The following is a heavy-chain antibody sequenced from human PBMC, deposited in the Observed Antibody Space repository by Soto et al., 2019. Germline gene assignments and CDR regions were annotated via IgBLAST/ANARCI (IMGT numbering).Heavy chain of an antibody. V-gene: IGHV1-69*13. CDR3: ARDPSITIFGVVIPDYYYYYGMDV. CDR1: GGTFSSYA. CDR2: IIPIFGTA. Sequence: SVKVSCKASGGTFSSYAISWVRQAPGQGLEWMGGIIPIFGTANYAQKFQGRVTITADESTSTAYMELSSLRSEGTAVYYCARDPSITIFGVVIPDYYYYYGMDVWGQGTTVTVSS. D-gene: IGHD3-3*01. J-gene: IGHJ6*02.